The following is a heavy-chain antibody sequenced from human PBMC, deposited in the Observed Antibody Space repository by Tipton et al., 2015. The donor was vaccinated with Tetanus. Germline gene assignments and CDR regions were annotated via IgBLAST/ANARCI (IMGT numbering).Heavy chain of an antibody. CDR3: AKDQGITVTHPDRAFDC. Sequence: QSGAEVKKPGESLKISCEGSGYRFTDYWLGWVRQKPGKGLEWMGIIYPADSDTRYSPFFQDQVTISADRSISTAYLQWSSLKASDTALYYCAKDQGITVTHPDRAFDCWGQGTLVTVSS. J-gene: IGHJ4*02. CDR1: GYRFTDYW. V-gene: IGHV5-51*03. CDR2: IYPADSDT. D-gene: IGHD1-7*01.